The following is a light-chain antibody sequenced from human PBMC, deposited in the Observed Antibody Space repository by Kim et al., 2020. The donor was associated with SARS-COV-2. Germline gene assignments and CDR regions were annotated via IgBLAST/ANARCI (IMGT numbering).Light chain of an antibody. CDR2: QNN. CDR3: AAWDDSLSGGV. CDR1: SSNIGSNF. J-gene: IGLJ3*02. V-gene: IGLV1-47*01. Sequence: GQMVTRSCSGSSSNIGSNFVYWYQQFPGTAPKLLIYQNNQRPSGVPDRFSGSKSGTSASLAISGLRSEDEAHYYCAAWDDSLSGGVFGGGTQLTVL.